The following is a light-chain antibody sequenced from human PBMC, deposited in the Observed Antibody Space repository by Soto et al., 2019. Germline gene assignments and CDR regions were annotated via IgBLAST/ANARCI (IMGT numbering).Light chain of an antibody. CDR1: QSLSSNY. Sequence: EIVLTQSPGTLSLSPGERATLSCRASQSLSSNYLAWYQQRPGQAPRLLIYGASSRATGIPDRLSGSGSGTDFTLTISRLEPEDFAVYYCQQYGSSITFGQGTRLEIK. V-gene: IGKV3-20*01. CDR2: GAS. CDR3: QQYGSSIT. J-gene: IGKJ5*01.